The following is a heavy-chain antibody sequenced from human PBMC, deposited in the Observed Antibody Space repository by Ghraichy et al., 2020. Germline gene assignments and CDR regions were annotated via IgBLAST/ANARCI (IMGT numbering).Heavy chain of an antibody. J-gene: IGHJ4*02. CDR2: ISGSGGST. Sequence: GGSLRLSCAASGFTFSSYAMSWVRQAPGKGLEWVSAISGSGGSTYYADSVKGRFTISRDNSKNTLYLQMNSLRAEDTAVYYCAKDRESYYDSSGYYLLDYWGQGTLVTVSS. CDR3: AKDRESYYDSSGYYLLDY. D-gene: IGHD3-22*01. V-gene: IGHV3-23*01. CDR1: GFTFSSYA.